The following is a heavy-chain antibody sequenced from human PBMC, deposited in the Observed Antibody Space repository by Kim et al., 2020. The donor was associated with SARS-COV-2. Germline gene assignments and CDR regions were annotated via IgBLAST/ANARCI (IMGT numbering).Heavy chain of an antibody. V-gene: IGHV3-23*01. D-gene: IGHD3-22*01. J-gene: IGHJ4*02. CDR3: AKDGNYYDSSGYPNTPYYFDY. CDR1: GFTFSSYA. CDR2: ISGSGGST. Sequence: GGSLRLSCAASGFTFSSYAMSWVRQAPGKGLEWVSAISGSGGSTYYADSVKGRFTISRDNSKNTLYLQMNSLRAEDTAVYYCAKDGNYYDSSGYPNTPYYFDYWGQGTLVTVSS.